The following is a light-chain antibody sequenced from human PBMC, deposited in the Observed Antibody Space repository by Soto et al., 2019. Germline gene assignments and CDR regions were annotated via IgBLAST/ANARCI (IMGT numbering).Light chain of an antibody. Sequence: EIFLTQSPDTLSLSPGERATLTCRASQSVTNYIAWYQQRPGQAPTLLIYGASIRAAGIPDRFSGSGSGTEFTLTISSLQSEDFAVYYCQQYNNWPRTFGQGTKVDIK. CDR3: QQYNNWPRT. V-gene: IGKV3D-15*01. CDR1: QSVTNY. CDR2: GAS. J-gene: IGKJ1*01.